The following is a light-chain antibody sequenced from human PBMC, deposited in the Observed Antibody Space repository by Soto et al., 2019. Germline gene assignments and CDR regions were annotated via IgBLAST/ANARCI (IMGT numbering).Light chain of an antibody. Sequence: EIVMTQSPGTLSLSPGERATLSCRASQSVSSNYLAWYQQKPGQAPRLLIYGASSRATDIPDRFSGSGSGTDFTLTISRLEPEDFAVYYCQQYGSSPPHTFGGGTKVEIK. CDR2: GAS. J-gene: IGKJ4*01. CDR3: QQYGSSPPHT. V-gene: IGKV3-20*01. CDR1: QSVSSNY.